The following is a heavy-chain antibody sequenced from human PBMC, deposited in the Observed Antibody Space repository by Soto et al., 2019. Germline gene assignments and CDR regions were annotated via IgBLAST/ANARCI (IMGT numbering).Heavy chain of an antibody. V-gene: IGHV3-48*02. J-gene: IGHJ4*02. CDR3: ARTRRMGLRSKGGFDY. CDR1: GFIFSSYS. Sequence: EVHLVESGGGLVQPGGSLRLSCAASGFIFSSYSMIWVRQAPGKGLEWVSYISSSSNTIYYADSMKGRLNISRDNAKNSVWLQMDSLRDEDTAVYYCARTRRMGLRSKGGFDYWGQGALVTVSS. CDR2: ISSSSNTI. D-gene: IGHD5-12*01.